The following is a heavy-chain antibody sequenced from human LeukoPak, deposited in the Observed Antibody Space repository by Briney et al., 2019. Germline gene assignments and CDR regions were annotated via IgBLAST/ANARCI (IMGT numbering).Heavy chain of an antibody. D-gene: IGHD2-2*01. CDR2: ISSSSSYI. J-gene: IGHJ6*03. Sequence: GGSLRLSCAASGFTFSSYSMNWVRQAPGKGLEWVSSISSSSSYIYYADSVRGRFTISRDNAKNSLYLQMNSLRAEDTAVYYCATPIVVVPAANDGYYYMDVWGKGTTVTVSS. CDR3: ATPIVVVPAANDGYYYMDV. V-gene: IGHV3-21*01. CDR1: GFTFSSYS.